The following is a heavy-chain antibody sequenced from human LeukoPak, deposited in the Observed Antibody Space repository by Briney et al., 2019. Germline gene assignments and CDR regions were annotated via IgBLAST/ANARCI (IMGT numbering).Heavy chain of an antibody. J-gene: IGHJ4*02. Sequence: GGSLRLSCAASGFTFSSYWMHWVRQAPGKGLVWVSRINSDGSSTSYADSVKGRFTISRDNAKNTLNLQMNSLRAEDTAVYYCARDNSSGPYFDYWGQGTLVTVSS. CDR3: ARDNSSGPYFDY. D-gene: IGHD3-22*01. CDR2: INSDGSST. CDR1: GFTFSSYW. V-gene: IGHV3-74*01.